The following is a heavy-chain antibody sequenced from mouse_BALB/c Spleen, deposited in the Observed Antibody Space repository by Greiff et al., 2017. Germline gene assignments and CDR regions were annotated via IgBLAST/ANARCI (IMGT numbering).Heavy chain of an antibody. J-gene: IGHJ3*01. CDR3: ARRDYYGNYVGFAY. CDR2: ILPGSGST. Sequence: QVQLQQSGAELMKPGASVKISCKATGYTFSSYWIEWVKQRPGHGLEWIGEILPGSGSTNYNEKFKGKATFTADTSSNTAYMQLSSLTSEDSAVYYCARRDYYGNYVGFAYWGQGTLVTVSA. D-gene: IGHD2-1*01. V-gene: IGHV1-9*01. CDR1: GYTFSSYW.